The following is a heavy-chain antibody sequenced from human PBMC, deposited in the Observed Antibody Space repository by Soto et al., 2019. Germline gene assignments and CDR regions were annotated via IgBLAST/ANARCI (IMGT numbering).Heavy chain of an antibody. CDR3: AGYSSSFVAFEV. V-gene: IGHV4-34*01. CDR2: VSQSGRI. Sequence: QVQLQQWGAGLLKPSETLSLDCGVLGRSFTDYDWTWVRQSPGRGLEWIGEVSQSGRITYNPSLKIRFTLSRDTAKNQFSLRLTSVTAADTALYYCAGYSSSFVAFEVWGHGTEVTVSS. CDR1: GRSFTDYD. D-gene: IGHD3-10*01. J-gene: IGHJ3*01.